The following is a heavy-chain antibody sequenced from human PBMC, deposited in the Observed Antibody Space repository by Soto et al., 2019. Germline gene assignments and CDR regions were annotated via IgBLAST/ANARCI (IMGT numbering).Heavy chain of an antibody. CDR3: ARDGYSSSSYYYGMDV. Sequence: GGSLRLSCAASGFTFSSYSMNWVRQAPGKGLEWVSSISSSSSYIYYADSVKGRFTISRDNAKNSLYLQMNSLRAEDTAVYYCARDGYSSSSYYYGMDVWGQGTTVTVSS. D-gene: IGHD6-6*01. CDR2: ISSSSSYI. CDR1: GFTFSSYS. V-gene: IGHV3-21*01. J-gene: IGHJ6*02.